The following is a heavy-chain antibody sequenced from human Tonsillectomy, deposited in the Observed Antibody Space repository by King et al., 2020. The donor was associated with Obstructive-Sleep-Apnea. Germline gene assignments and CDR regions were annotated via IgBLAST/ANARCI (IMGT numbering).Heavy chain of an antibody. CDR1: GFTFSSYS. Sequence: VQLVESGGGLVKPGGSLRLSCAASGFTFSSYSMNWVRQAPGKGLEWVSSISSSSSYIYYADSVKGRFTNSRDNAKNSRYLQMNSLRAEDTAVYYCARGSGAGADYWGQGTLVTVSS. J-gene: IGHJ4*02. CDR3: ARGSGAGADY. CDR2: ISSSSSYI. D-gene: IGHD6-19*01. V-gene: IGHV3-21*01.